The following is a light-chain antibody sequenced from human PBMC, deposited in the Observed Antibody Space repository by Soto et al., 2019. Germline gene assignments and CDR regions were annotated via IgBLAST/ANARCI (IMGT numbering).Light chain of an antibody. Sequence: QSALTQPPSASGSPGQSVTISCTGTSSDVGGYNYVSWYQQHPGKAPKLMIYEVSKRPSGVPDRFSGSKSGNTASPTVSGLQAEDEADYYCSSYAGSNNFQVFGGGTQLTVL. CDR3: SSYAGSNNFQV. CDR1: SSDVGGYNY. J-gene: IGLJ2*01. V-gene: IGLV2-8*01. CDR2: EVS.